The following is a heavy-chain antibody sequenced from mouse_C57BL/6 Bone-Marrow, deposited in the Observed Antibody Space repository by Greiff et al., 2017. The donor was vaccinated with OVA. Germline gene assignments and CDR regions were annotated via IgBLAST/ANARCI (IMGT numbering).Heavy chain of an antibody. CDR2: ISSGGSYT. D-gene: IGHD1-1*01. CDR3: ARHRWGRWAY. Sequence: EVKLMESGGDLVKPGGSLKLSCAASGFTFSSYGMSWVRQTPDKRLEWVATISSGGSYTYYPDSVKGRFTMSRDNAKNTLYLQMSSLKSGDTAMYSCARHRWGRWAYWGQGTRVTVSA. J-gene: IGHJ3*01. CDR1: GFTFSSYG. V-gene: IGHV5-6*01.